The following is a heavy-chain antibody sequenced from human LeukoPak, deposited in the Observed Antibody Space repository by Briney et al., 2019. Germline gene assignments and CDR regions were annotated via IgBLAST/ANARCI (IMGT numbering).Heavy chain of an antibody. CDR3: AREQWLVPNWIDA. J-gene: IGHJ5*02. V-gene: IGHV3-30*04. CDR1: ISRFNTYA. CDR2: ISSDGVNQ. D-gene: IGHD6-19*01. Sequence: GGSLRLSCAASISRFNTYAMHWVRQAPGRGLEWVSVISSDGVNQKFADSVKGRFTISRDNSKNTLYLQMNSLRLEDTAVYYCAREQWLVPNWIDAWGQGTLVSVSS.